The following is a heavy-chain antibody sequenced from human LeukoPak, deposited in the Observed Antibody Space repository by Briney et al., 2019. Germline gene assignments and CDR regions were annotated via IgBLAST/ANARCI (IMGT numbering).Heavy chain of an antibody. V-gene: IGHV3-21*01. J-gene: IGHJ4*02. CDR1: GFTFSSYS. Sequence: GGSLRLSCAASGFTFSSYSMNWVRQAPGKGLEWVSSISSSSSYIYYADSVKGRFTISRDNAKNSLYLQMNSLRAEDTAVHYCAREGARGIQLWNTDGYNNYWGQGTLVTVSS. CDR2: ISSSSSYI. CDR3: AREGARGIQLWNTDGYNNY. D-gene: IGHD5-18*01.